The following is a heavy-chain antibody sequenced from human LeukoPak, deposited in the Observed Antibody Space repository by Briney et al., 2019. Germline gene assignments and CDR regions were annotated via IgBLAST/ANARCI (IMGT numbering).Heavy chain of an antibody. CDR3: ARGRLWFGVYYDMDV. J-gene: IGHJ6*02. CDR2: INHSGST. CDR1: GGSFSGYY. Sequence: SETLSLTCAVYGGSFSGYYWSWIRQPPGKGLEWIGEINHSGSTNYNPSLKSRVTISVDTSKNQFSLKLSSVTAADTAVYYCARGRLWFGVYYDMDVWGQGTTVTVSS. D-gene: IGHD3-10*01. V-gene: IGHV4-34*01.